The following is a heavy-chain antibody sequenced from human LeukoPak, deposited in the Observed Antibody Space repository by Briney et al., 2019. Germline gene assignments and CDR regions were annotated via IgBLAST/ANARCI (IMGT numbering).Heavy chain of an antibody. D-gene: IGHD5-24*01. CDR3: ARGQGWLQYFDY. V-gene: IGHV3-7*01. Sequence: GGSLRLSCAASGFTFSSYWMNWARQAPGKGLEWVASINHNGNVNYYVDSVKGRFTISGDNAKNSLYLQMNSLRAEDTAVYYCARGQGWLQYFDYWGQGTLVTVSS. J-gene: IGHJ4*02. CDR2: INHNGNVN. CDR1: GFTFSSYW.